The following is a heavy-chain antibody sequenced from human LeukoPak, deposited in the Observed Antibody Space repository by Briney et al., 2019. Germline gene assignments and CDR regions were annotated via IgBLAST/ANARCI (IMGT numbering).Heavy chain of an antibody. V-gene: IGHV4-59*02. D-gene: IGHD5-12*01. Sequence: SETLSLTCTVSGSSVSTYHWGWIQQPPGKGLEWIGYSYYTGSTNYNPSLTGRVTISVDMSKNQFSLKLISVTAADTAVYHCARVRGGYDAIDHWGQGTLVTVSS. CDR1: GSSVSTYH. J-gene: IGHJ4*02. CDR2: SYYTGST. CDR3: ARVRGGYDAIDH.